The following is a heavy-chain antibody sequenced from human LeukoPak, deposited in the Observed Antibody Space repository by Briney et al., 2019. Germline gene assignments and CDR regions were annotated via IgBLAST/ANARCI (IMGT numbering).Heavy chain of an antibody. Sequence: ASVKVPRKSSGYSFTTYGINWVRRAPAQALEWMAWISAYNGNTNYAQNLQGRVTLTTDTLTTTDYMELRSLRSDDTAVYYCARERGAMVRGVILSDNWGQGTLVTVSS. D-gene: IGHD3-10*01. CDR2: ISAYNGNT. V-gene: IGHV1-18*01. J-gene: IGHJ4*02. CDR3: ARERGAMVRGVILSDN. CDR1: GYSFTTYG.